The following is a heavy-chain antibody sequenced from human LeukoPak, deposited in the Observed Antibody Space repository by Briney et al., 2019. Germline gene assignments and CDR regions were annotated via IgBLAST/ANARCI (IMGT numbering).Heavy chain of an antibody. V-gene: IGHV1-18*01. J-gene: IGHJ4*02. CDR1: GGTFSSYA. CDR3: ARSSGYYFDY. D-gene: IGHD3-22*01. Sequence: ASVKVSCKASGGTFSSYAISWVRQAPGQGLEWMGWISAYNGNTNYAQKLQGRVTMTTDTSTCTAYMELRSLRSDDTAVYYCARSSGYYFDYWGQGTLVTVSS. CDR2: ISAYNGNT.